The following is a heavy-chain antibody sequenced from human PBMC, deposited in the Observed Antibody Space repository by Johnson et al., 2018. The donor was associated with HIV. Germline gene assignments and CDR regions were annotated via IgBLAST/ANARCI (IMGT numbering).Heavy chain of an antibody. CDR2: ISGSGGST. J-gene: IGHJ3*02. D-gene: IGHD6-13*01. CDR3: AKDGGARGSSWYEGVFDI. CDR1: GFTFSSYA. Sequence: VQLVESGGGVVQPGRSLRLSCAASGFTFSSYAMSWVRQAPGKGLEWVSAISGSGGSTYYADSVKGRFAISRANSKNTLYRQINSLRAEDTAVYYCAKDGGARGSSWYEGVFDIWGQGTLVTVSS. V-gene: IGHV3-23*04.